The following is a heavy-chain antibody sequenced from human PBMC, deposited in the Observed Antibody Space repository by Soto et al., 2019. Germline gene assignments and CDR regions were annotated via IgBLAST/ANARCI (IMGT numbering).Heavy chain of an antibody. Sequence: QVQMVQSGAEVKKPRSSVKVSCKASGGTFSRYAISWVRKAPGQGRAWMGGIIPIFGTANYAQKFQGRVTITADESTSTAYMELSSLRSEDTAVYYCAGHHPTQYYYGMDVWGQGTTVTVSS. CDR2: IIPIFGTA. V-gene: IGHV1-69*12. J-gene: IGHJ6*02. CDR3: AGHHPTQYYYGMDV. CDR1: GGTFSRYA.